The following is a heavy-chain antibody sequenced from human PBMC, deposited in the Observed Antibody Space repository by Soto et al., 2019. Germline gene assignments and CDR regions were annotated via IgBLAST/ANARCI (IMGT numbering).Heavy chain of an antibody. J-gene: IGHJ3*01. CDR3: AGEQSAAANL. Sequence: QLQLQESGPGLVEPSETMSLTCSVSGDSRSSCYWSWIRQSAVKGLEWIGRISATGTTSYIPSLKSRITLSVHKSNHQFSLNLKFVNVAGTAVYFCAGEQSAAANLWGEGTMVTDS. CDR2: ISATGTT. V-gene: IGHV4-4*07. CDR1: GDSRSSCY. D-gene: IGHD2-15*01.